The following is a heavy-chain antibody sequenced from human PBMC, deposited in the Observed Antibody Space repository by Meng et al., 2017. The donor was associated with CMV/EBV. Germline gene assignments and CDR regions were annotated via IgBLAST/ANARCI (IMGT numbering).Heavy chain of an antibody. V-gene: IGHV3-66*01. D-gene: IGHD2-21*01. CDR1: GFSFSSNY. CDR3: AREIPQAWAS. Sequence: LVEPGGGLGQPGGFLGPSCTRSGFSFSSNYMGWARQAPGKGLEWISIIYGSGNTYYGDSVKGRFTISRDNFRNTLYLQMNSLRAEDTAVYYCAREIPQAWASWGQGTLVTASS. CDR2: IYGSGNT. J-gene: IGHJ5*02.